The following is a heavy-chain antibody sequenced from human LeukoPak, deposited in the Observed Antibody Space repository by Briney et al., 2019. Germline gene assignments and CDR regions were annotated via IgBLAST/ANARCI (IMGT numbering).Heavy chain of an antibody. D-gene: IGHD5-12*01. Sequence: GGSLRLSCAASGFRFSIAWMSWVRQAPGRGRVWVGRIKSEGDGGTTDYAAPVKGRFTISRDDSTNTLYLQIHSLRGEDTAVYYCTRDSGYNALDIWGQGTMVTVSS. CDR1: GFRFSIAW. CDR2: IKSEGDGGTT. J-gene: IGHJ3*02. CDR3: TRDSGYNALDI. V-gene: IGHV3-15*01.